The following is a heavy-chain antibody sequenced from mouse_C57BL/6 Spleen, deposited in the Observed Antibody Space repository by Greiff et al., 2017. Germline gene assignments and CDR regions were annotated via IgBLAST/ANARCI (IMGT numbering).Heavy chain of an antibody. CDR2: IHPNSGST. V-gene: IGHV1-64*01. Sequence: QVQLQQPGAELVKPGASVKLSCKASGYTFTSYWMHWVKQRPGQGLEWIGMIHPNSGSTNYNEKFKSKATLTVDKSSSTAYMQLSSLTSEDSAVDYCARPTTVVAPGYWGQGTTLTVSS. D-gene: IGHD1-1*01. CDR3: ARPTTVVAPGY. CDR1: GYTFTSYW. J-gene: IGHJ2*01.